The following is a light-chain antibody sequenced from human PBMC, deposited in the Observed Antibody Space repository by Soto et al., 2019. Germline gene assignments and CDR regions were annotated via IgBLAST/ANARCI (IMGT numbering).Light chain of an antibody. V-gene: IGKV1-39*01. CDR3: QQTSSTPT. Sequence: IKMTQSPSSLSASVGDRVTITCRASQSIRSYLNWYQQKPGKAPKLLIYAASSLQTGVSSRFSGSGSGTDFTLTISNLQPEDFATYYCQQTSSTPTFGGGTKVDI. J-gene: IGKJ4*01. CDR1: QSIRSY. CDR2: AAS.